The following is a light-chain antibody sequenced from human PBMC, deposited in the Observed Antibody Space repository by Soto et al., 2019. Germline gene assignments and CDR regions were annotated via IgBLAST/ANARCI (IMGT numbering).Light chain of an antibody. V-gene: IGLV7-46*01. CDR1: TGAVTSGHY. CDR3: LLSYSGARGV. J-gene: IGLJ2*01. CDR2: DTS. Sequence: QAVVTQEPSLTVSPGGTVTLTCGSSTGAVTSGHYPYWFQQKPGQAPRTLIYDTSNKHSWTPGRFSGSLLGGKAALTLSGAQPEDEAEYYCLLSYSGARGVFGGGTKLTVL.